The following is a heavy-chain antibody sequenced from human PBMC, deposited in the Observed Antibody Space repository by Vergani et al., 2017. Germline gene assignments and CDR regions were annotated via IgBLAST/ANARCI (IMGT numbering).Heavy chain of an antibody. CDR1: GFSFNSYW. CDR2: IKSDGSIT. Sequence: DVHLAESGGGFFQPGGSLTLSCSASGFSFNSYWMHWVRQVPGKGLLWVSRIKSDGSITAYADSVKGRFTISRDNAQNTLYLQMNSLRVEDTGVYYCARARXIETCYMSNWLDSWGQGTLVTVSS. V-gene: IGHV3-74*03. D-gene: IGHD3-9*01. CDR3: ARARXIETCYMSNWLDS. J-gene: IGHJ5*01.